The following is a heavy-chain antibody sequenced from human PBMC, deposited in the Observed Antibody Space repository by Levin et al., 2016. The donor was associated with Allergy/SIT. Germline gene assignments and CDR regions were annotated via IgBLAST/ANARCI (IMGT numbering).Heavy chain of an antibody. CDR2: IYYSGST. V-gene: IGHV4-31*03. CDR1: GGSISSGGYY. D-gene: IGHD4-17*01. J-gene: IGHJ4*02. Sequence: SETLSLTCTVSGGSISSGGYYWSWIRQHPGKGLEWIGYIYYSGSTYYNPSLKSRVTISVDTSKNQFSLKLSSVTAADTAVYYCASLVTGDYGDYVRDYWGQGTLVTVSS. CDR3: ASLVTGDYGDYVRDY.